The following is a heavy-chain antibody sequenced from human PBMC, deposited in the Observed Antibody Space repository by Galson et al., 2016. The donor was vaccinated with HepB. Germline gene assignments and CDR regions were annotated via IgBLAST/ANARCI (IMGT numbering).Heavy chain of an antibody. V-gene: IGHV3-48*02. J-gene: IGHJ4*02. CDR1: GFTLSTYS. CDR2: IRSRSNDRAM. Sequence: SLRLSCAVSGFTLSTYSTNWVRQAPGKGLEWIAYIRSRSNDRAMFYAGSVKGRFTISGDNAESMYLQMNSLRDEDTAVYYCVRDHDWVFDYWGQGALVTVSS. CDR3: VRDHDWVFDY. D-gene: IGHD3-9*01.